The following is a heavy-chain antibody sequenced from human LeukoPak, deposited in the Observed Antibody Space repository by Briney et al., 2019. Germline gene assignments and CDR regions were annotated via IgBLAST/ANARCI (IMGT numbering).Heavy chain of an antibody. CDR3: ARLYGSGSYYNVDAFDY. CDR1: GYSFTSYW. V-gene: IGHV5-10-1*01. D-gene: IGHD3-10*01. CDR2: IDPSDSYT. J-gene: IGHJ4*02. Sequence: GESLRISCKGSGYSFTSYWISWVRQMPGKGLEWMGRIDPSDSYTNYSPSFQGHVTISADKSISTAYLQRSSLKASDTAMYYCARLYGSGSYYNVDAFDYWGQGTLVTVSS.